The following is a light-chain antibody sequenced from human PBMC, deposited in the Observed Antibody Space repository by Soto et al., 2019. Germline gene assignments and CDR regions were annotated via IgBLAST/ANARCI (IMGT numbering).Light chain of an antibody. CDR1: QAISSW. Sequence: DIQMTQSPSTLSASVGDSVTITCRASQAISSWLAWYQQKPGKAPTLLIYKASRLENGVPSRFSGSGSGTVFTLTITSLQPDDFATYYGHRYHSFAWTVGQGTKGEIK. CDR2: KAS. J-gene: IGKJ1*01. CDR3: HRYHSFAWT. V-gene: IGKV1-5*03.